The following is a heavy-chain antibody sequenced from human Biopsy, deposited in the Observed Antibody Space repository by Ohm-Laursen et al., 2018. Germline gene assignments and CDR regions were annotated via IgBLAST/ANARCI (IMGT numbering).Heavy chain of an antibody. CDR2: IITVSETA. J-gene: IGHJ6*02. Sequence: SSVNVSCKASGGAFTNYAINWVRQAPGHGLEWMGGIITVSETAGYAERFQGRVTITADVTTTTAYMDLGGLRSEDTAVYYCVAYPSSGFFENNDDFAMDVWGQGTTVIVSS. CDR1: GGAFTNYA. CDR3: VAYPSSGFFENNDDFAMDV. D-gene: IGHD6-19*01. V-gene: IGHV1-69*01.